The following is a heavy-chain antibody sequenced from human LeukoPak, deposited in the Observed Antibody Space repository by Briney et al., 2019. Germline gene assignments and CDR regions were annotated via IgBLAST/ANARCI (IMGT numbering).Heavy chain of an antibody. Sequence: SGTLSLTCAVSGGSISSSNWWSWVRQPPGKGLEWIGEIYHSGSTNYNPSLKSRVTISVDTSKNQFSLKLSSVTAADTAVYYCARALSDGPWNYWGQGTLVTVSS. D-gene: IGHD2-21*02. CDR3: ARALSDGPWNY. CDR1: GGSISSSNW. J-gene: IGHJ4*02. V-gene: IGHV4-4*02. CDR2: IYHSGST.